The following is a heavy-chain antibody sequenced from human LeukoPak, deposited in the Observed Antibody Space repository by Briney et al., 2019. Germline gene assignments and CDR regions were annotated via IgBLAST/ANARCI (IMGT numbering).Heavy chain of an antibody. J-gene: IGHJ1*01. CDR1: GGTFSSYA. V-gene: IGHV1-69*05. CDR2: IIPIFGTA. Sequence: SVMVSCKASGGTFSSYAISWVRQAPGQGLEWMGRIIPIFGTANYAQKFQGRVTITTDESTSTAYMELSSLRSEDTAVYYCASRQIAVAGTTFGEYFQHWGQGTLVTVSS. CDR3: ASRQIAVAGTTFGEYFQH. D-gene: IGHD6-19*01.